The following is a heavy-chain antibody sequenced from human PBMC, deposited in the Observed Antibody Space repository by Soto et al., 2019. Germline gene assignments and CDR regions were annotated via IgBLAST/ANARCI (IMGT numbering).Heavy chain of an antibody. Sequence: QVQVVQCGAEMKKPGSAVKVSCKTSGGTFSTAAISWVRQAPGQGREWMGGIKPILRTADCAQKFQGRVTINTDESGTTAHLELSSLRSEVTAVYYCARDKDGAQLGGKCYWIMDVWGQGTTVTVTS. CDR1: GGTFSTAA. D-gene: IGHD2-15*01. CDR2: IKPILRTA. V-gene: IGHV1-69*05. J-gene: IGHJ6*02. CDR3: ARDKDGAQLGGKCYWIMDV.